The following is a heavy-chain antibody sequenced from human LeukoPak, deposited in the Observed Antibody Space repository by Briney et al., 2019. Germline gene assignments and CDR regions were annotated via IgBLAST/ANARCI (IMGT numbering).Heavy chain of an antibody. D-gene: IGHD3-22*01. CDR2: ISAYNGNT. V-gene: IGHV1-18*01. Sequence: ASVKVSCKSSGFNFINSRFTWVRQAPGQGLEWMGWISAYNGNTNYAQKLQGRVTMTTDTSTSTAYMELRSLRSDDTAVYYCARVNYYDSSGYYGHYYYYYYMDVWGKGTTVTVSS. CDR3: ARVNYYDSSGYYGHYYYYYYMDV. J-gene: IGHJ6*03. CDR1: GFNFINSR.